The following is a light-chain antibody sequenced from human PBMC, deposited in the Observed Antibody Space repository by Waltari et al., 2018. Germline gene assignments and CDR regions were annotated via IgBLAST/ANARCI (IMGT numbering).Light chain of an antibody. CDR3: QSYGSDWV. J-gene: IGLJ3*02. CDR2: GNN. CDR1: SPNIGAGYA. V-gene: IGLV1-40*01. Sequence: QSVLTQPPSVSGAPGQRVTIPCTGSSPNIGAGYAVHWYQQLPGTAPKLLIYGNNNRPSGDRVRCAGSKSGTSASLASTGLQAEDEADYYCQSYGSDWVFGGGTKLTVL.